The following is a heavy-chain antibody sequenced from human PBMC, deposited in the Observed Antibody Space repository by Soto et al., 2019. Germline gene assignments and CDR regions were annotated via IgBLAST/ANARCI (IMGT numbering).Heavy chain of an antibody. Sequence: HLVQSGPEVKKPGASITVSCKTSGDTFTTFGLSWVRLAPGQGLEWMGWIATYNSNRNYAPKFQGRITPTTDTSTSTAYVELKSLRYDDPAVYYCATVLRGVVNWFDPWGQGTLVTVSS. D-gene: IGHD3-10*01. CDR3: ATVLRGVVNWFDP. CDR1: GDTFTTFG. J-gene: IGHJ5*02. V-gene: IGHV1-18*01. CDR2: IATYNSNR.